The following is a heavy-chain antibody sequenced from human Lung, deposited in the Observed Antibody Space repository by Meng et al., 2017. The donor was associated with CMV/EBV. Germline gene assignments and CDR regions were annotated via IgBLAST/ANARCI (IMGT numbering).Heavy chain of an antibody. D-gene: IGHD6-19*01. CDR3: ASFPPPGKQWLVTDY. CDR2: IYHSGST. Sequence: QVQLREWGPGRVRPSGSLSLTCAVSGGSLSSSNWWSWVRQPPGKGLEWIGEIYHSGSTTYNPSLKSRVTISVDKSKNQFSLKLSSVSAADTAVYYCASFPPPGKQWLVTDYWGQGTLVTVSS. CDR1: GGSLSSSNW. V-gene: IGHV4-4*02. J-gene: IGHJ4*02.